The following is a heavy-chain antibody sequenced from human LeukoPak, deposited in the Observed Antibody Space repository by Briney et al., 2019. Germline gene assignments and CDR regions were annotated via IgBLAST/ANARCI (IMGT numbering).Heavy chain of an antibody. J-gene: IGHJ4*02. CDR2: ISGNGGAT. CDR1: GFTFSSYA. Sequence: GGSLRLSCAASGFTFSSYAMSWVRQAPGKGLEWVSAISGNGGATYYADSVKGRFTISRDNSKNTLYLQMNSLRAEDTAVFYCAKAYNWNCPPSPFDYWGQGALVIVSS. CDR3: AKAYNWNCPPSPFDY. V-gene: IGHV3-23*01. D-gene: IGHD1-7*01.